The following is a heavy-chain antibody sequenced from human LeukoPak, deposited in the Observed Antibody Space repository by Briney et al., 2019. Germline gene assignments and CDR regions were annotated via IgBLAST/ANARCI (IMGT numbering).Heavy chain of an antibody. V-gene: IGHV4-61*02. D-gene: IGHD6-6*01. Sequence: SETLSLTCTVSGGSISSGSYYWSWIRQPAGKGLERIGRIYTSGSTNYNPSLKSRVTISVDTSKNQFSLKLSSVTAADTAVYYCARAYSSSFAPFDYWGQGTLVTVSS. CDR1: GGSISSGSYY. CDR3: ARAYSSSFAPFDY. CDR2: IYTSGST. J-gene: IGHJ4*02.